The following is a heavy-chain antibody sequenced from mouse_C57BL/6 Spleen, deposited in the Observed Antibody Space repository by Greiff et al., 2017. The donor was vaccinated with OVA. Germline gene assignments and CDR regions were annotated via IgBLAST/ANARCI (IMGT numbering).Heavy chain of an antibody. Sequence: EVKLMESGPVLVKPGASVKMSCKASGYTFTDYYMNWVKQSHGKSLEWIGVINPYNGGTSYNQKFTGKATLTVDKSSSTAYIEHNSLTSEDSAVYYCARGGSNYPFADWGKGTLVTVSA. CDR1: GYTFTDYY. J-gene: IGHJ3*01. CDR3: ARGGSNYPFAD. V-gene: IGHV1-19*01. CDR2: INPYNGGT. D-gene: IGHD2-5*01.